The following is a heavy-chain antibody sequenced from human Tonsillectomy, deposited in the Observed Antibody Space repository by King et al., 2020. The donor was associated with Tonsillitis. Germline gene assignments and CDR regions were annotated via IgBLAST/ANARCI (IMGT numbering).Heavy chain of an antibody. V-gene: IGHV5-10-1*01. Sequence: QLVQSGAEVKKPGESLRISCKGPGYSFTSYWISWVRQMPGKGLEWMGRIDPSDSYTNYSPYFQGHVTISADKSISTAYLQGSSLKASDTAMYYCARHGRVATMGFDPWGQGTLVTVSS. D-gene: IGHD5-12*01. CDR2: IDPSDSYT. J-gene: IGHJ5*02. CDR1: GYSFTSYW. CDR3: ARHGRVATMGFDP.